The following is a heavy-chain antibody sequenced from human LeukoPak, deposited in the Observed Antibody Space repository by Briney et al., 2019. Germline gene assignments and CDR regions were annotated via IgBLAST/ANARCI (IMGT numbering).Heavy chain of an antibody. J-gene: IGHJ4*02. CDR3: ARASSYSSHNDY. CDR2: IYYSGRT. CDR1: GGSISSGGYY. Sequence: SQTLSRTCTVSGGSISSGGYYWSWIRQHPGQGLEWIGYIYYSGRTYYNPSLKSRVTISVDTSKNQFSLKLSSVTAADTAVYYCARASSYSSHNDYWGQGTLVTVSS. D-gene: IGHD6-13*01. V-gene: IGHV4-31*03.